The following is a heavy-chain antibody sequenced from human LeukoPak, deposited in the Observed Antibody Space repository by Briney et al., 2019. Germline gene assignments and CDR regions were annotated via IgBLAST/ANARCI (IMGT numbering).Heavy chain of an antibody. CDR2: ISAYNGNT. CDR1: GYTFTSYG. J-gene: IGHJ3*02. D-gene: IGHD3-22*01. Sequence: ASVKVSCKASGYTFTSYGISWVRQAPEQGLEWMGWISAYNGNTNYAQKLQGRVTMTTDTSTSTAYMELRSLRSDDTAVYYCARDTYDSGEDDAFDIWGQGTMVTVSS. CDR3: ARDTYDSGEDDAFDI. V-gene: IGHV1-18*01.